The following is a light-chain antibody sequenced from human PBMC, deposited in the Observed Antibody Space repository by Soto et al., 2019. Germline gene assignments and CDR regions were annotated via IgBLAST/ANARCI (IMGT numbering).Light chain of an antibody. CDR2: GAS. V-gene: IGKV3-15*01. J-gene: IGKJ1*01. CDR3: QQYNNWPGT. CDR1: QSVSSN. Sequence: EIVMTQSPATLSLSPGERATLSCRASQSVSSNLAWYQQKPGQAPRLLFYGASTRATGIPARFSGSGSGTEFTLTISSLQSEDFAVYYCQQYNNWPGTFGQGTKVEIK.